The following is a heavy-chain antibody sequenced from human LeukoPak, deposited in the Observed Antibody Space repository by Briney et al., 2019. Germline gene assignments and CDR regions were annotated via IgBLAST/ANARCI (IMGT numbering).Heavy chain of an antibody. CDR2: TYPGDSDS. CDR1: GFRFTNYW. Sequence: GESLKISCKASGFRFTNYWIGWVRQMPGKGLEWMGITYPGDSDSRYSPSFQGQVTISADRSISTTYLQWSSLKASDTAMYYCASPHGSGSYYNPKLWGQGTLVTVSS. CDR3: ASPHGSGSYYNPKL. J-gene: IGHJ4*02. V-gene: IGHV5-51*01. D-gene: IGHD3-10*01.